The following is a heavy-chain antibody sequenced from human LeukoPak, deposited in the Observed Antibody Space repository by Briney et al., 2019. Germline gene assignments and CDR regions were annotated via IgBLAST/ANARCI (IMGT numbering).Heavy chain of an antibody. CDR2: IYYSGST. D-gene: IGHD2-2*01. Sequence: SETLSLTCTVSGGSISSSSYYWGWIRQPPGKGLEWIGSIYYSGSTYYNPSLKSRVTISVDTSKNQFSLKLSSVTAADTAVYYCAREVPCSSTSCFDAFDIWGQGTMVTVSS. V-gene: IGHV4-39*02. CDR1: GGSISSSSYY. J-gene: IGHJ3*02. CDR3: AREVPCSSTSCFDAFDI.